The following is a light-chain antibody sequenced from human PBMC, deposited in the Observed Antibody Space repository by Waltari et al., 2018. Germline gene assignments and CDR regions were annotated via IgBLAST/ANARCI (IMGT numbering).Light chain of an antibody. Sequence: QAALTQPRSVSGSPGQSVTISCTGTSSDIGGYNYVSWYQQHPGTAPKLMIYEVSKRRSGVSDRFSGCKAGNTASLTIAGLQAEDEAEYYCCSYAGSYTLFGGGTRLTVL. CDR3: CSYAGSYTL. V-gene: IGLV2-11*01. J-gene: IGLJ2*01. CDR1: SSDIGGYNY. CDR2: EVS.